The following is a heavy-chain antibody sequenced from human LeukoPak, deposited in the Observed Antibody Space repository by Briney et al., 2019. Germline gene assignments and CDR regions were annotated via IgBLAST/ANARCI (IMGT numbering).Heavy chain of an antibody. CDR3: AREMDYYDSRPIDY. Sequence: GGSLRLSCAASGFTFNTYTMNWVRQAPGKGLEWVSYISSSDSTIYYADSVKGRFTISRDNAKNSLYLQMNSLRAEDTAVYYCAREMDYYDSRPIDYWGQGTLVTVSS. V-gene: IGHV3-48*04. J-gene: IGHJ4*02. CDR1: GFTFNTYT. CDR2: ISSSDSTI. D-gene: IGHD3-22*01.